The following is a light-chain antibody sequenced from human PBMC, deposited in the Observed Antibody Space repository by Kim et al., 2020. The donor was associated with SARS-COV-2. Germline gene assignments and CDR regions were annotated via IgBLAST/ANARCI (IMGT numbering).Light chain of an antibody. J-gene: IGLJ2*01. Sequence: ELTQPPSTSGTPGQRVTISCSGSSSNIGSNKVNWYQQFPGTAPKVLISNDNQRPSGVPDRFTGSQSGTSASLVISGLQSEDEADYYCSSWVDSLNGPVFGGGTKVTVL. V-gene: IGLV1-44*01. CDR1: SSNIGSNK. CDR2: NDN. CDR3: SSWVDSLNGPV.